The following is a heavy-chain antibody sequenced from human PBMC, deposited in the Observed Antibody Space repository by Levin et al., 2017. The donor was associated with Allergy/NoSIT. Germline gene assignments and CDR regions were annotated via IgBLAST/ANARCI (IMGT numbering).Heavy chain of an antibody. D-gene: IGHD6-19*01. CDR2: ISSSSSYT. CDR3: ARVSPGSGSSGWKYYFDY. J-gene: IGHJ4*02. CDR1: GFTFSDYY. V-gene: IGHV3-11*05. Sequence: GGSLRLSCAASGFTFSDYYMSWIRQAPGKGLEWVSYISSSSSYTNYADSVKGRFTISRDNAKNSLYLQMNSLRAEDTAVYYCARVSPGSGSSGWKYYFDYWGQGTLVTVSS.